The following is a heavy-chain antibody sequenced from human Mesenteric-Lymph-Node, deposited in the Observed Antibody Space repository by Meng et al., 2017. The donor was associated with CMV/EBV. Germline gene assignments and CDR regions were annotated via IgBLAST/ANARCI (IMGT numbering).Heavy chain of an antibody. V-gene: IGHV3-23*03. CDR3: AKASGNRAFDY. CDR2: IYSGGSST. Sequence: GESLKISCVAPGYTFRSYGMGWVRQAPGKALEWVSIIYSGGSSTSYGDSVKGRFTISRDNSKNTLYLQMNSLRAEDTAVYYCAKASGNRAFDYWGQGMLVTVSS. D-gene: IGHD4-23*01. J-gene: IGHJ4*02. CDR1: GYTFRSYG.